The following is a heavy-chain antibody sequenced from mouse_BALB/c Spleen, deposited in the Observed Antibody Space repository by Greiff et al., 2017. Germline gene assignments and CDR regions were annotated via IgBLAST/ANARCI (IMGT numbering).Heavy chain of an antibody. V-gene: IGHV1-14*01. CDR1: GYTFTSYV. Sequence: EVKLQESGPELVKPGASVKMSCKASGYTFTSYVMHWVKQKPGQGLEWIGYINPYNDGTKYNEKFKGKATLTSDKSSSTAYMELSSLTSEDSAVYYCARSRPYGNYVFYAMDYWGQGTSVTVSS. CDR3: ARSRPYGNYVFYAMDY. J-gene: IGHJ4*01. CDR2: INPYNDGT. D-gene: IGHD2-1*01.